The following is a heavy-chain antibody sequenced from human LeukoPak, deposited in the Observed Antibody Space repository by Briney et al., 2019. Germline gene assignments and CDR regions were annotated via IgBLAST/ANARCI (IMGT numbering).Heavy chain of an antibody. J-gene: IGHJ6*02. V-gene: IGHV3-48*03. D-gene: IGHD4-17*01. CDR3: ARNGDYPFYYYYYGMGV. Sequence: GGSLRLSCAASGFTFSSYEMNWVRQAPGKGLEWVSYISSSGSTIYYADSVKGRFTISRDNAKNSLYLQMNSLRAEDTAVYYCARNGDYPFYYYYYGMGVWGQGTTVTVSS. CDR2: ISSSGSTI. CDR1: GFTFSSYE.